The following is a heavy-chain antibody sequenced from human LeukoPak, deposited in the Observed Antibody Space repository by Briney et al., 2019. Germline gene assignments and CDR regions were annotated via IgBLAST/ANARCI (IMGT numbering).Heavy chain of an antibody. J-gene: IGHJ5*02. CDR2: IYYSGST. V-gene: IGHV4-39*07. Sequence: SETLSLTCTVSGGSISSSSYYWGWIRQPPGKGLEWIGSIYYSGSTYYNPSLKSRVTISVDTSKNQFSLKLSSVTAADTAVYYCARVSYPWELLAPKDLWFDPWGQGTLVTVSS. D-gene: IGHD1-26*01. CDR3: ARVSYPWELLAPKDLWFDP. CDR1: GGSISSSSYY.